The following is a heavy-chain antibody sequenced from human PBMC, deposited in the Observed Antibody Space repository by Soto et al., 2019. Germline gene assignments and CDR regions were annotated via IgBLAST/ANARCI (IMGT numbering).Heavy chain of an antibody. CDR1: GFTFRNHA. V-gene: IGHV3-33*01. D-gene: IGHD3-16*01. Sequence: LRLSCAASGFTFRNHAMHWVRQAPGKGLEWVALIWYDGSSKYYADSVKGRFTISADKSITTVYLQWSSLKASDTGIYYCARAFGGEYYDRRSWYSAYWGQGTQVTVSS. CDR2: IWYDGSSK. CDR3: ARAFGGEYYDRRSWYSAY. J-gene: IGHJ4*02.